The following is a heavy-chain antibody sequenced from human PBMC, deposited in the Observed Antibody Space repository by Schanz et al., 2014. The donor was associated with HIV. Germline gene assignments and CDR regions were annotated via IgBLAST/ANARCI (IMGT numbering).Heavy chain of an antibody. D-gene: IGHD3-10*01. V-gene: IGHV3-11*01. CDR3: ARWRSGAPSN. Sequence: QVQLAESGGGGVRPGRSLRLSWAASGFTFTDNYMSWLRQAPGKGLEWLSYIRVNGATREYADSVKGRFTISRDNARTSLYLQMNSLRAEDTAVYFCARWRSGAPSNWGQGTLVTVSS. CDR2: IRVNGATR. CDR1: GFTFTDNY. J-gene: IGHJ4*02.